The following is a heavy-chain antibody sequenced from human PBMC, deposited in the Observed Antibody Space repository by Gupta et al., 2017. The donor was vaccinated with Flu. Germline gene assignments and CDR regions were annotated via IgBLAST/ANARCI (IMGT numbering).Heavy chain of an antibody. CDR2: IVPYSGVT. V-gene: IGHV1-2*02. J-gene: IGHJ4*02. CDR3: ARDGSMSTTAFDS. Sequence: QVHMIQSGAEMMKPGASVKVSCKVSGYTFSGNYLHWVRQAPGQGLEWMGWIVPYSGVTKVSQKFKGRVTLTRDTSINTAYMELNSLRSDDAAVYYCARDGSMSTTAFDSWGQGTLVSVSS. CDR1: GYTFSGNY. D-gene: IGHD5-24*01.